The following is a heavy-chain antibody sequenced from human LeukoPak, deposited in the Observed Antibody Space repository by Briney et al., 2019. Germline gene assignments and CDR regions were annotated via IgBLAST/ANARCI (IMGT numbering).Heavy chain of an antibody. J-gene: IGHJ4*02. CDR2: IYYTGST. CDR1: GGSISSSSYY. D-gene: IGHD5-24*01. Sequence: KPSETLSLTCTVSGGSISSSSYYRGWIRQPPGKGLEWIGYIYYTGSTNYNPSLKSRVTISVDTSKNQFSLNLSSVTAADTALYYCARFDRDGYNLDYWGQGTLVTVSS. V-gene: IGHV4-61*05. CDR3: ARFDRDGYNLDY.